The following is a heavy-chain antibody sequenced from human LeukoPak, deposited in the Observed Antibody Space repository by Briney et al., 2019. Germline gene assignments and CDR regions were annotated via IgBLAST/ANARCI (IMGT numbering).Heavy chain of an antibody. J-gene: IGHJ4*02. CDR3: SRGGKATVVTM. Sequence: PSETLSLTCTVPGGSINSYYWSWIRQPAGKGLEWIGRIYSSGSTNYNPSLKSRVSMSVDTSKNQFSLKLTSVTAADTAVYYCSRGGKATVVTMWGQGILVTVSS. CDR1: GGSINSYY. D-gene: IGHD4-23*01. V-gene: IGHV4-4*07. CDR2: IYSSGST.